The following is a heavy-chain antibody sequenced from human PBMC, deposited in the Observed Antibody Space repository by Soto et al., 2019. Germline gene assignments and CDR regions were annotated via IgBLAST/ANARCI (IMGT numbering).Heavy chain of an antibody. D-gene: IGHD2-21*01. CDR3: VRGDGDRYDGHGYLGRH. CDR2: MNMDGNRI. V-gene: IGHV3-74*01. J-gene: IGHJ4*02. CDR1: GFTFSSYW. Sequence: EVQMVESGGGLAQPGGSLRLSCAASGFTFSSYWMHWVRHAPGKELEWVSRMNMDGNRISDVDSVKGRCTIARDKAKNAFYMEMNSARVEDTAVYYCVRGDGDRYDGHGYLGRHWGQGSLVTVAS.